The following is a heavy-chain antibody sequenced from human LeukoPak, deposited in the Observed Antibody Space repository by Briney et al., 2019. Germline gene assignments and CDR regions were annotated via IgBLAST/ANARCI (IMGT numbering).Heavy chain of an antibody. V-gene: IGHV3-74*01. D-gene: IGHD3-10*01. CDR3: ARDVRLWMVRGVIDY. CDR1: GFTFSSYW. J-gene: IGHJ4*02. CDR2: INSDGSST. Sequence: TGGSLRLSCAASGFTFSSYWMHWVRQAPGKGLVWVSRINSDGSSTSYADSVKGRFTISRDNAKNTLYLRMNSLRAEDTAVYYCARDVRLWMVRGVIDYWGQGTLVTVSS.